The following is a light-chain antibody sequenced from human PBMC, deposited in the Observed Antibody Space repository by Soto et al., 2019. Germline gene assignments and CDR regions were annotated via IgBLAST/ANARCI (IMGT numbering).Light chain of an antibody. CDR2: DAS. Sequence: DLQMTQSPSSLSASVGDRVTITCRASQTISTYLNWYQQKPWKAPRLLIYDASSLLSGVPSRFSGSGSGTDFTLTIASLQPEDFSTYYCQQYNSYSRTFGQGTKVEIK. J-gene: IGKJ1*01. CDR1: QTISTY. CDR3: QQYNSYSRT. V-gene: IGKV1-39*01.